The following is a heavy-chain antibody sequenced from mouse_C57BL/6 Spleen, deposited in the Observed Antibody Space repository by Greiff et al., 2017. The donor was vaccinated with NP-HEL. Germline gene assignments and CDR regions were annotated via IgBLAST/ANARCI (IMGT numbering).Heavy chain of an antibody. J-gene: IGHJ3*01. CDR1: GYTFTDYY. CDR2: INPYNGGT. D-gene: IGHD1-1*01. Sequence: EVQLQQSGPVLVKPGASVKMSCKASGYTFTDYYMNWVKQSHGKSLEWIGVINPYNGGTSYNQKFKGKATLTVDKSSSTAYMELNSLTSEDSAVYYCARSPYYGSSPAWFAYWGQGTLVTVSA. V-gene: IGHV1-19*01. CDR3: ARSPYYGSSPAWFAY.